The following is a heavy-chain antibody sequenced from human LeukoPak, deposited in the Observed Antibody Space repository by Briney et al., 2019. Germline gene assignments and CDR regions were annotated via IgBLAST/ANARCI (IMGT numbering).Heavy chain of an antibody. Sequence: GASVKVSCKASGYTFTSYGISWVRQAPGQGLEWMGWISAYNGKTNYAQKLQGRVTMTTDTSTSTAYMELRSLRSDDTAVYYCPRDPSDRIGVVKSWFDPWGQGTLVTVSS. CDR2: ISAYNGKT. V-gene: IGHV1-18*01. J-gene: IGHJ5*02. CDR1: GYTFTSYG. CDR3: PRDPSDRIGVVKSWFDP. D-gene: IGHD3-3*01.